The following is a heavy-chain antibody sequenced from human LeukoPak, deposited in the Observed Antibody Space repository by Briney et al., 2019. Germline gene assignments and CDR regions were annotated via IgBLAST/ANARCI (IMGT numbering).Heavy chain of an antibody. J-gene: IGHJ4*02. CDR3: AKYSGSYYYPPNWDS. V-gene: IGHV3-23*01. CDR1: GFTFSNYA. Sequence: PGGSLRLSCAASGFTFSNYAMTWVRQAPGKGLEWVSGISGSGSTTYYADSVKGRFTLSSDYPRHTLYLQMNSLRAEDTAVYFCAKYSGSYYYPPNWDSWGPGTMVTVSS. D-gene: IGHD1-26*01. CDR2: ISGSGSTT.